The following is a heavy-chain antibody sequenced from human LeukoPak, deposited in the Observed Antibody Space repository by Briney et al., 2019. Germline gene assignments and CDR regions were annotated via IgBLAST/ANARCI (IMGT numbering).Heavy chain of an antibody. V-gene: IGHV3-66*02. Sequence: PGGSLRLSCAASGFTVSSSYMPWVRQAPGKGLEWVSILYSGGNTYYADSVKGRFAISRDNSKNTLYLQMNSLRAEDTAVYYCAKEWIRGVINYWGQGTLVIVSS. CDR2: LYSGGNT. CDR3: AKEWIRGVINY. J-gene: IGHJ4*02. D-gene: IGHD3-10*01. CDR1: GFTVSSSY.